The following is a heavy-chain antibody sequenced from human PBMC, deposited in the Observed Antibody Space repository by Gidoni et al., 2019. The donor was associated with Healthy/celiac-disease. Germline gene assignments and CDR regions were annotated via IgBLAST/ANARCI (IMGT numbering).Heavy chain of an antibody. V-gene: IGHV4-59*01. CDR1: GGSISSYY. Sequence: QVQLQESGPGLVTPSETLSLTCTVSGGSISSYYWSWIRQPPGKGLEWIGYIYYSGSTNYNPSLKSRVTISVDTSKNQFSLKLSSVTAADTAVYYCARDGVPAAMGLVDIWGQGTMVTVSS. D-gene: IGHD2-2*01. CDR3: ARDGVPAAMGLVDI. CDR2: IYYSGST. J-gene: IGHJ3*02.